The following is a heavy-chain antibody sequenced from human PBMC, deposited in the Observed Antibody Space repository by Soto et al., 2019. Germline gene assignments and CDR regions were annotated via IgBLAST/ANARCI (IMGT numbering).Heavy chain of an antibody. Sequence: LRLSCAASGFTFSSYGMHWVRQAPGKGLEWVAVISYDGSNKYYADSVKGRFTIYRDNSKNTLYLQMNSLRAEDTAVYYCAKEFVAYGMDVWGQGTTVTVSS. CDR3: AKEFVAYGMDV. CDR1: GFTFSSYG. V-gene: IGHV3-30*18. D-gene: IGHD2-21*01. J-gene: IGHJ6*02. CDR2: ISYDGSNK.